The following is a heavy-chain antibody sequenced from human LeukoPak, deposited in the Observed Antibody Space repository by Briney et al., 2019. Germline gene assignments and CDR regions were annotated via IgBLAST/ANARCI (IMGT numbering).Heavy chain of an antibody. V-gene: IGHV4-39*01. Sequence: SETLSLTCTVSGGSIGSSGYYWGWIRQPPGKGLEWIASIYYSGSTYYNPSLKSRVTISVDTSKNQLSLKLSSLTAADTAVYYCARHEYSGSYYGLSWFDPGGQGTLVTVS. J-gene: IGHJ5*02. CDR3: ARHEYSGSYYGLSWFDP. CDR1: GGSIGSSGYY. D-gene: IGHD1-26*01. CDR2: IYYSGST.